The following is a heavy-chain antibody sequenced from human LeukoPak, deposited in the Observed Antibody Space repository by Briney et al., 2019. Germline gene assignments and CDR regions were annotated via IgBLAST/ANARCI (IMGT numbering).Heavy chain of an antibody. CDR2: ISAYNGNT. CDR3: ARSAYYDFWSGLYLDY. D-gene: IGHD3-3*01. Sequence: ASVKVSCTASGYTFTSYGISWVRQAPGQGLEWMGWISAYNGNTNYAQKFQGRVTMTTDTSTSTAYMELRSLRSDDTAVYYCARSAYYDFWSGLYLDYWGQGTLVTVSS. CDR1: GYTFTSYG. V-gene: IGHV1-18*01. J-gene: IGHJ4*02.